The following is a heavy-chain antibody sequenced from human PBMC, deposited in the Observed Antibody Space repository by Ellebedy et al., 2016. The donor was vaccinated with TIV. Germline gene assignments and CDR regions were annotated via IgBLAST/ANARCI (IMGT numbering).Heavy chain of an antibody. D-gene: IGHD6-25*01. V-gene: IGHV3-74*01. CDR2: ISRGVGVSTT. CDR1: GFTFTSYW. CDR3: ARGGSDSAAAMGV. J-gene: IGHJ6*02. Sequence: PGGSLRLSCAASGFTFTSYWMHWFRQAPGKGLVWVSRISRGVGVSTTDYADSVKGRFTISRDNAKNTLYLQVNSLRAEDTAVYYCARGGSDSAAAMGVWGQGTTVTVS.